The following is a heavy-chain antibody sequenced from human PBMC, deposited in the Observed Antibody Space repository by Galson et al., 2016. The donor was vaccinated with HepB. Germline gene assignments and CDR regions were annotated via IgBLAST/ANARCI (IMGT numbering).Heavy chain of an antibody. CDR1: GFTFGDYA. J-gene: IGHJ4*02. D-gene: IGHD3-3*01. V-gene: IGHV3-49*03. CDR3: TRDSNPFYYNFWSGYLLADY. CDR2: IRSKTYGGTT. Sequence: SLRLSCAAPGFTFGDYAMSWFRQAPGKGLEWVGFIRSKTYGGTTEYAASVKGRFTISRDDSKTIAYLQMNSLSTEDTAVYYCTRDSNPFYYNFWSGYLLADYWGQGTPVTVSS.